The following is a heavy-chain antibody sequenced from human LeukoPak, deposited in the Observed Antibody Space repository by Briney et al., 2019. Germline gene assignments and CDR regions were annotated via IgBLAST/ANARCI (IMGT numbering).Heavy chain of an antibody. CDR1: GFTVSSNY. J-gene: IGHJ4*02. V-gene: IGHV3-53*01. CDR3: ARGHCSSTSCHEFDY. D-gene: IGHD2-2*01. Sequence: GGSLRLSCAASGFTVSSNYMSWVRQAPGKGLEWVSVIYNGGSTYYADSVKGRFTISRDNSKNTLYLQMNSLRAEDTAVYYCARGHCSSTSCHEFDYWGQGTLVTVSS. CDR2: IYNGGST.